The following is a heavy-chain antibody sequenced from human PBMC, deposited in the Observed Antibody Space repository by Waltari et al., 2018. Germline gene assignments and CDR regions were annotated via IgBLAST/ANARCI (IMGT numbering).Heavy chain of an antibody. CDR2: IYYSGST. J-gene: IGHJ4*02. Sequence: QVQLQESGPGLVKPSETLSLTCTVSGGSISSYYWSWIRQPPGKGLEWIGYIYYSGSTNYNPALKRRVTISVDTSKNQFSLKLSSVTAADAAVYYCAGDTLFDYWGQGTLVTVSS. V-gene: IGHV4-59*01. CDR1: GGSISSYY. CDR3: AGDTLFDY.